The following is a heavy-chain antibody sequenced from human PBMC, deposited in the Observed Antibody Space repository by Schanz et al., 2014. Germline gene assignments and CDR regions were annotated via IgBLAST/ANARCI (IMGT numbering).Heavy chain of an antibody. CDR1: GGSISSSSYF. J-gene: IGHJ6*03. Sequence: QVQLQESGPGLVKPSVTLSLTCTVSGGSISSSSYFWGWIRQHPGKGLEWVGYIYYSGGTYYSPSLKSRVSISLDTSKNQFSLNLSSVTAEDTAVYYCARVKYCTITRCYRTETEGIYYMDVWGKGTTVTVSS. CDR3: ARVKYCTITRCYRTETEGIYYMDV. CDR2: IYYSGGT. V-gene: IGHV4-31*03. D-gene: IGHD2-2*01.